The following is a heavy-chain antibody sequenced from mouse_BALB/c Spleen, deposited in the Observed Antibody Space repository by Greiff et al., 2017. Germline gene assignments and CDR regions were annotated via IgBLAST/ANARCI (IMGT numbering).Heavy chain of an antibody. Sequence: EVQLQQSGPELVKPGASVKISCKASGYTFTDYNMHWVKQSHGKSLEWIGYIYPYNGGTGYNQKFKSKATLTVDNSSSTAYMELRSLTSEDSAVYYCARNDYGSSPYYFDYWGQGTTLTVSS. J-gene: IGHJ2*01. V-gene: IGHV1S29*02. CDR2: IYPYNGGT. CDR1: GYTFTDYN. CDR3: ARNDYGSSPYYFDY. D-gene: IGHD1-1*01.